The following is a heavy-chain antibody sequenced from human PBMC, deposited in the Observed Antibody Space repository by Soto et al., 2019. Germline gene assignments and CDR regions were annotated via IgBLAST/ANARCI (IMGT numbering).Heavy chain of an antibody. D-gene: IGHD3-22*01. CDR3: ASYYDSSGYPDWYFDL. V-gene: IGHV1-69*01. Sequence: QVQLVQSGAEVKKPGSSVKVSCKASGGTFSSYAISWVRQAPGQGLEWMGGIIPIFGTANYAQKFQGRVMITADESTSTAYMELSSLRSEDTAVYYCASYYDSSGYPDWYFDLWGRGTLVTVSS. J-gene: IGHJ2*01. CDR1: GGTFSSYA. CDR2: IIPIFGTA.